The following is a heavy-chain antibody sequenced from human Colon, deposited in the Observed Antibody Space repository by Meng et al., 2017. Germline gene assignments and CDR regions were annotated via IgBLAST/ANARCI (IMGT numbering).Heavy chain of an antibody. CDR2: IGHSGFT. CDR1: GGSISTSGSY. Sequence: QPQLQESGPGLVKPSEALSLTCSVSGGSISTSGSYWGWIRQPPGKGLEWIGSIGHSGFTYYTPSLKSRVAVSLDTSKSQFSLMLTSVTAADTAVYYCVRSSAWVRTGFDPWGQGTLVTVSS. J-gene: IGHJ5*02. D-gene: IGHD6-19*01. V-gene: IGHV4-39*01. CDR3: VRSSAWVRTGFDP.